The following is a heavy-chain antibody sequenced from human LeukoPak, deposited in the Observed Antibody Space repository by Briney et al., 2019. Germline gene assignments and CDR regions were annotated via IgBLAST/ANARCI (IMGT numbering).Heavy chain of an antibody. D-gene: IGHD6-19*01. CDR3: AKDRQTSTWLVLSILDS. CDR2: ISGSGSSA. Sequence: GGSLRLSCAASGFTFSSYAMSWVRQAPGKGLEWVSGISGSGSSAYYADSVKGRFTISRDNSKNTLYLQMNGLRAEDTAKYYCAKDRQTSTWLVLSILDSWGQGTLVTVSS. V-gene: IGHV3-23*01. CDR1: GFTFSSYA. J-gene: IGHJ4*02.